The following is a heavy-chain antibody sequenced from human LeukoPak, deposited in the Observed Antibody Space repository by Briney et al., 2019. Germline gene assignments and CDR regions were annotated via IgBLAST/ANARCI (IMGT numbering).Heavy chain of an antibody. V-gene: IGHV3-23*01. CDR3: AKVWGVVAARVFHFDY. D-gene: IGHD2-15*01. Sequence: PGGSLRLSCAASGFTFSSYAMSWVHQAPGKGLEWVSAISGSGGSTYYADSVKGRFTISRDNSKNTPYLQMNSLRAEDTAVYYCAKVWGVVAARVFHFDYWGQGTLVTVSS. CDR1: GFTFSSYA. CDR2: ISGSGGST. J-gene: IGHJ4*02.